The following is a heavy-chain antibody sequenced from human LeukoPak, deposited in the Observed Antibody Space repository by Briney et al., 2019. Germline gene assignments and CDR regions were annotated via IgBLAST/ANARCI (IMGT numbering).Heavy chain of an antibody. CDR1: GGTFSSYA. V-gene: IGHV1-69*05. CDR3: ARSSPYPEPGWFDP. J-gene: IGHJ5*02. CDR2: IIPMFGTA. Sequence: SVKVSCKASGGTFSSYAISWVRQAPGQGLEWMGRIIPMFGTANYAQKFQGRVTITTDESTSTAYMELSSLRSEDTAVYHCARSSPYPEPGWFDPWGQGTLVTVSS. D-gene: IGHD1-14*01.